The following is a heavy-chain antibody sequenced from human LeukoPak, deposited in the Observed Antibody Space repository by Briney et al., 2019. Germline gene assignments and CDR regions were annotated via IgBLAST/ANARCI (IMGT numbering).Heavy chain of an antibody. Sequence: PGGSLRLSCAASGFTFSSYWMHWVRQAPGKGLVWVSRITSDGSSTSYADSVKGRFTISRDNAQNTLYLQMNSLRAEDTAVYYCARDGADDAFDSWGHGIIVTVSS. D-gene: IGHD1-26*01. CDR1: GFTFSSYW. CDR3: ARDGADDAFDS. CDR2: ITSDGSST. V-gene: IGHV3-74*01. J-gene: IGHJ3*02.